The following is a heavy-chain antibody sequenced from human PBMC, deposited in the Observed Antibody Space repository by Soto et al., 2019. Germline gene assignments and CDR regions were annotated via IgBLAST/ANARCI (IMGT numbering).Heavy chain of an antibody. D-gene: IGHD3-22*01. J-gene: IGHJ4*02. Sequence: EVQLLESGGGLVQPGGSLRLSCAASGFTFSSYAMTWVRQAPGKGLGWVSAISGSGGITYYADSVKGRFTISRDNSKHTLYLQMNSLGAEDTAVYYCAKRGDYYDTSGFPDYWGQGTLVTVSS. CDR3: AKRGDYYDTSGFPDY. CDR1: GFTFSSYA. CDR2: ISGSGGIT. V-gene: IGHV3-23*01.